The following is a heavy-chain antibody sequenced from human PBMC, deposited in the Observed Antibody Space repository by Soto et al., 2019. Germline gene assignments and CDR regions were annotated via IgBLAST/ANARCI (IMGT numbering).Heavy chain of an antibody. V-gene: IGHV3-48*03. CDR3: ARDTGRASADL. D-gene: IGHD6-13*01. J-gene: IGHJ5*02. CDR2: ISHTDRLT. CDR1: GFTFSYYE. Sequence: PGGSLRLSCFGSGFTFSYYEMNWVRQAPGQGLERVAFISHTDRLTHYPDSVKGRFTISRDNAQNSLYLEMTSLRVEDTGVYYCARDTGRASADLWGQGTLVTVSS.